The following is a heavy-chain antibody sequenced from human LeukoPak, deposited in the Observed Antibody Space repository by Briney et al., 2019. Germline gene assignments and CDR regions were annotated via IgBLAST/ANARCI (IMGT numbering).Heavy chain of an antibody. Sequence: GGSLRLSCAASGFTFNCAMSWVRQAPGKGLEWVSSISGSGGSTYYADSVKGRFTISRDNSKNTLYLQMNSLRAEDTAVYYCAKDRKSGSKKVYYFDYWGQGTLVTVSS. V-gene: IGHV3-23*01. CDR1: GFTFNCA. CDR3: AKDRKSGSKKVYYFDY. D-gene: IGHD1-26*01. CDR2: ISGSGGST. J-gene: IGHJ4*02.